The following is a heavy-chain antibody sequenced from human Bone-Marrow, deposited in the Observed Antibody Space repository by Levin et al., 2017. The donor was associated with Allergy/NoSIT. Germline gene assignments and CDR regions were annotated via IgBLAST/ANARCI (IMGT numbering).Heavy chain of an antibody. CDR1: GGTFSDSA. CDR2: ITPMFGTT. D-gene: IGHD6-13*01. CDR3: ARDRVGGSLAAAVDEYWFFDL. Sequence: KISCKASGGTFSDSAISWVRQAPGQGLEWMGGITPMFGTTTYAQKFQDRLTIIADDSTGTGYMELRSLTSEETAVYYCARDRVGGSLAAAVDEYWFFDLWGRGTLVLVSS. V-gene: IGHV1-69*01. J-gene: IGHJ2*01.